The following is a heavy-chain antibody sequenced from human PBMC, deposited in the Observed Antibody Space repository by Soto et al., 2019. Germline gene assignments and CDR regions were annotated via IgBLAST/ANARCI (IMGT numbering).Heavy chain of an antibody. CDR3: ARDSSLDVRPLDH. D-gene: IGHD3-10*01. CDR2: ISGSRSYA. Sequence: GGSLRLSCAASGFTFSDYYMSWIRQAPGKGLEWVSYISGSRSYAKYADSVKGRFTISRDNAKKSLYLQMNSLRAEDTAVYYCARDSSLDVRPLDHWGQGTLVTVYS. CDR1: GFTFSDYY. J-gene: IGHJ4*02. V-gene: IGHV3-11*06.